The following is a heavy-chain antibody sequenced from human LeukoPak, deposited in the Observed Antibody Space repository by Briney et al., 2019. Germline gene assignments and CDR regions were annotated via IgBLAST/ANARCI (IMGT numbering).Heavy chain of an antibody. V-gene: IGHV4-4*07. D-gene: IGHD6-13*01. CDR1: GGSISSYY. CDR3: ARVSSSWYQDWYFDL. CDR2: IYTSGST. Sequence: SETLSLTCTVSGGSISSYYWSWIRQPAGKGLEWIGRIYTSGSTNYNPSLKSRVTMSVDASKNQFSLKLSSVTAADTAVYYCARVSSSWYQDWYFDLWGRGTLVTVSS. J-gene: IGHJ2*01.